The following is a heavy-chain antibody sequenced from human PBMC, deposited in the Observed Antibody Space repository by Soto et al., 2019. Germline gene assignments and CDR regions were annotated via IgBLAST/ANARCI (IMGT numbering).Heavy chain of an antibody. J-gene: IGHJ6*02. CDR2: ISAYNGNT. D-gene: IGHD3-10*01. Sequence: QVQLVQSGAEVKKPGASVKVSCKASGYTFTSYGISWVRQAPGQGLEWMGWISAYNGNTNYAQKLQGRVTMTTDTSPSTAYMELRSLRSDDTAVYYCARDLMVRGVKYYYYYSMDVWGQGTTVTVSS. V-gene: IGHV1-18*01. CDR3: ARDLMVRGVKYYYYYSMDV. CDR1: GYTFTSYG.